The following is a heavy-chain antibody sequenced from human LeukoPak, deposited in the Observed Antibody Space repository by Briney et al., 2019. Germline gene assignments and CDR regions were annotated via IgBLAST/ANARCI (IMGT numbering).Heavy chain of an antibody. CDR3: AKRPSGGGYVDY. J-gene: IGHJ4*02. CDR2: ISSSGAYT. V-gene: IGHV3-23*01. Sequence: GGSLRLSCAASGSTFSSYGMSWVRPAPGKGLEWVSSISSSGAYTYYADSVKGRFHISSGNSKSTLFLEMKRLRAEATALYYCAKRPSGGGYVDYWGQGTLVTLSS. D-gene: IGHD3-10*01. CDR1: GSTFSSYG.